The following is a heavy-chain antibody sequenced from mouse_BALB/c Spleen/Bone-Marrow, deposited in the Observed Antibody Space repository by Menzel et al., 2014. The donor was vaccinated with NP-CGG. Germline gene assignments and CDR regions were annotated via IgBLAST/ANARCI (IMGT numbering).Heavy chain of an antibody. J-gene: IGHJ4*01. Sequence: EVQLVESGGGLVQPGGSLRLSCEASGFTSIDYYMTWVRQPPGKALEWLGFIRNRANGYTTEYSASVKGRFTISRDISQSIVYLQMNALRAEDSATYYCARETGYAYGNFAMDYWGQGTSVTVSS. V-gene: IGHV7-3*02. D-gene: IGHD2-1*01. CDR3: ARETGYAYGNFAMDY. CDR2: IRNRANGYTT. CDR1: GFTSIDYY.